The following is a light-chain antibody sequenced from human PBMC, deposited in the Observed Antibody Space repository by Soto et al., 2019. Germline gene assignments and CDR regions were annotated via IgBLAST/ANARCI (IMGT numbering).Light chain of an antibody. Sequence: DIVMTQSPDSLAVSLGEXATINCKSSQSVLYSSNNKNYLAWYQQKPGQPPKLLIYWASTRESGVPDRFSGSGSGTDFTLTISSLQAEDVAVYYCQQYYSTPHTFGQGT. CDR2: WAS. V-gene: IGKV4-1*01. J-gene: IGKJ2*01. CDR1: QSVLYSSNNKNY. CDR3: QQYYSTPHT.